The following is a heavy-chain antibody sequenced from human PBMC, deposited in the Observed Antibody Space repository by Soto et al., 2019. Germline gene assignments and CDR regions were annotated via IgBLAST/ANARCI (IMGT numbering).Heavy chain of an antibody. D-gene: IGHD2-21*01. CDR2: IWYDGSNK. CDR3: ARPWDRGDDAFDI. CDR1: GFTFSSYG. Sequence: QVQLVESGGGVVQPGRSLRLSCAASGFTFSSYGMHWVRQAPGKGLEWVAVIWYDGSNKYYADSVKGRFTISRDNSKNTLYLQMNSLRAEDTAVYYCARPWDRGDDAFDIWGQGTMVTVSS. J-gene: IGHJ3*02. V-gene: IGHV3-33*01.